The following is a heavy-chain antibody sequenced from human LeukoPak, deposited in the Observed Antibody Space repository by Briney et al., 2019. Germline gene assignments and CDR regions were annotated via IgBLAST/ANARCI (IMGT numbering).Heavy chain of an antibody. CDR3: AKGAYDYIEIAYFDY. V-gene: IGHV3-11*01. CDR1: GFTFTDYY. Sequence: GGSLRLSCAASGFTFTDYYMTWIRQAPGKGLEWVSYISTIGSAIYYADSVKGRFTISRDNSKKSLYLQMNSLRAEDTAVYYCAKGAYDYIEIAYFDYWGQGSLVTVSS. J-gene: IGHJ4*02. D-gene: IGHD5-12*01. CDR2: ISTIGSAI.